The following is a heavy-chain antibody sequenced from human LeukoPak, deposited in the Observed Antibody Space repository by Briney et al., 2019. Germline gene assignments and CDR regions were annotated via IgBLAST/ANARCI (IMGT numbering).Heavy chain of an antibody. J-gene: IGHJ4*02. CDR1: GGSISSSSYY. CDR3: ARQYYYDSSGYWTYFDY. Sequence: SETLSLTCTVSGGSISSSSYYWGWIRQPPGKGLEWIGSIYYSGSTYYNPSLKSRVTMSVDTSKNQFSLKLSSATAADTAVYYCARQYYYDSSGYWTYFDYWGQGTLVTVSS. CDR2: IYYSGST. D-gene: IGHD3-22*01. V-gene: IGHV4-39*01.